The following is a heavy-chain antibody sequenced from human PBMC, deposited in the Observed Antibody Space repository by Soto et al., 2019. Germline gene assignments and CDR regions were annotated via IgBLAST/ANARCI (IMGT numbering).Heavy chain of an antibody. CDR3: ARAYYDSSGYYLSYYYYGMDV. D-gene: IGHD3-22*01. V-gene: IGHV4-59*01. J-gene: IGHJ6*02. CDR2: IYYSGST. Sequence: SETLSLTCTVSGGSISSYYWSWIRQPPGKGLEWIGYIYYSGSTNYNPSLKSRVTISVDTSKNQFSLKLSSVTAADTAVYYCARAYYDSSGYYLSYYYYGMDVWGQGTTVTVSS. CDR1: GGSISSYY.